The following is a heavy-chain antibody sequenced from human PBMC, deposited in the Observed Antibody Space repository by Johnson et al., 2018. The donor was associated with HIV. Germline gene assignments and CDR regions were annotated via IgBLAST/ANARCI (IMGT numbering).Heavy chain of an antibody. CDR2: INWNGDST. D-gene: IGHD1-14*01. V-gene: IGHV3-20*04. Sequence: VQLVESGGGVVQPGRSLRLSCAASGFTFSSYAMHWVRQAPGKGLEWVSGINWNGDSTGYADSVKGRFTISRDNSKNTLFLQMNSLRAEDTAMYYCAKERAYIRSFDIWGQGTVVTVSS. J-gene: IGHJ3*02. CDR3: AKERAYIRSFDI. CDR1: GFTFSSYA.